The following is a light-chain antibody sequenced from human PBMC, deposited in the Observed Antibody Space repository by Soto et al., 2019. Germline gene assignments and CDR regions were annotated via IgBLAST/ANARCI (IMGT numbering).Light chain of an antibody. Sequence: QSALTQPPSASGFPGQSVTISCTGTSSDVGYYDYVSWYQQHPGKAPKLVIYEVTKRPSGVPDRVSASKSGNTASLTVSGLRAEDEADYYCQSYDKRLTAYVFGTGTKLTVL. V-gene: IGLV2-8*01. J-gene: IGLJ1*01. CDR2: EVT. CDR3: QSYDKRLTAYV. CDR1: SSDVGYYDY.